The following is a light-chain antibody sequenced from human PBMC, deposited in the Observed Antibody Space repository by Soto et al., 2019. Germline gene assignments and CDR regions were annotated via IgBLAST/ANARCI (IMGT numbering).Light chain of an antibody. CDR1: QSISNY. CDR3: QQSYRIPIT. Sequence: DIQMTQSPSSLSASVGDRVTITCRASQSISNYLNWYQQKPGKAPKLMIHSASTLQSGVPSRFSGSGSGTDFTLTISSLQPEDFATYYCQQSYRIPITFGQGTRLEIK. CDR2: SAS. J-gene: IGKJ5*01. V-gene: IGKV1-39*01.